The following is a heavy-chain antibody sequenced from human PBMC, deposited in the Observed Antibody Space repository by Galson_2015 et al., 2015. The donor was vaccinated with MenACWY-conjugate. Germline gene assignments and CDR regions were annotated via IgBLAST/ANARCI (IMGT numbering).Heavy chain of an antibody. J-gene: IGHJ6*02. V-gene: IGHV3-7*03. CDR3: AREGPVVITGVRYYYHGMDV. Sequence: SLRLSCAASGFTSSSYWMSWVRQAPGKGLEWVANIKQDGSEKYYVDSVKGRFTISRDNAKNSLYLQMNSLRAEDTAVYYCAREGPVVITGVRYYYHGMDVWGQGTTVTVSS. CDR1: GFTSSSYW. CDR2: IKQDGSEK. D-gene: IGHD3-22*01.